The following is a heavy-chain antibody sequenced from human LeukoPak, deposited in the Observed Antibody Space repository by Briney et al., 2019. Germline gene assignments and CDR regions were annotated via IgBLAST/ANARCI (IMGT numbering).Heavy chain of an antibody. V-gene: IGHV3-30*03. J-gene: IGHJ4*02. CDR2: ISYDGSNK. D-gene: IGHD2-15*01. Sequence: GRSLRLSCAASGFTFSSYGMHWVRQAPGKGLEWVAVISYDGSNKYYADSVKGRFTISRDNSKNTLYLRMNSLRAEGTAVYYCARGRVRYCSGGSCYEWDYWGQGTLVTVSS. CDR1: GFTFSSYG. CDR3: ARGRVRYCSGGSCYEWDY.